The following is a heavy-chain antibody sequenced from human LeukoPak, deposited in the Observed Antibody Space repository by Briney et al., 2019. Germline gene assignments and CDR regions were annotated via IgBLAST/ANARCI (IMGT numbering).Heavy chain of an antibody. Sequence: SETLSLTCSVSGYSISSGYYWGWIRQPPGKGLEWIGSFYHGGGTYYNPSLKSRVTISVDTSKNQFSLRLISVTAADTAVYYCARDGSRWFDPWGQGTLVTVSS. J-gene: IGHJ5*02. D-gene: IGHD1-26*01. CDR2: FYHGGGT. V-gene: IGHV4-38-2*02. CDR3: ARDGSRWFDP. CDR1: GYSISSGYY.